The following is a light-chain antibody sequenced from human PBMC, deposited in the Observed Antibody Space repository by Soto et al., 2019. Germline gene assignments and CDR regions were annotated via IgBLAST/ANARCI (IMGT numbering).Light chain of an antibody. J-gene: IGKJ1*01. CDR1: QGIRTD. V-gene: IGKV1-6*01. CDR3: LQDYNYPWT. Sequence: AIQMTQSPSSLSASVGDRVTITCRASQGIRTDVGWYQQKPGKAPKRLIYAASSLQSGFPSRFSGSGSGTDFTLTISSLQPEDFATYYCLQDYNYPWTFGQGTKVDIK. CDR2: AAS.